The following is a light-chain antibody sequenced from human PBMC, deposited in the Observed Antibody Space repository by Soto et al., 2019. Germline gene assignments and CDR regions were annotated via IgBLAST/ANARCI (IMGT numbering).Light chain of an antibody. J-gene: IGLJ2*01. CDR3: SSYAGSTDFHVL. CDR1: NNY. CDR2: EIT. Sequence: QSALTQPPSASGSPGQSVTISCTGTNNYVSWYQQHPGKAPKLMIYEITKRPSGVPDRFSGSKSGNTASLTVSGLQAEDEAEYYFSSYAGSTDFHVLFGGGTKLTVL. V-gene: IGLV2-8*01.